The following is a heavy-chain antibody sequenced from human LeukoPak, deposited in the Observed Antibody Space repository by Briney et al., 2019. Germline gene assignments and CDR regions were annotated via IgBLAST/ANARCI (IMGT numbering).Heavy chain of an antibody. V-gene: IGHV3-21*01. D-gene: IGHD5-18*01. CDR3: ARIGDTAMDVYYYYGMDV. Sequence: PGGSLRLSCAASGFTFSSYSMNWVRQAPGKGLEWVSSISSSSSYIYYADSVKGRFTISRDNAKNSLYLQMNSLRAEDTAVYYCARIGDTAMDVYYYYGMDVWGQGTTVTVSS. J-gene: IGHJ6*02. CDR1: GFTFSSYS. CDR2: ISSSSSYI.